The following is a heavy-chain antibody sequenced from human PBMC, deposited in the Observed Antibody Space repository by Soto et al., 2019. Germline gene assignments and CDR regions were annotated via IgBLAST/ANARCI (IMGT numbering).Heavy chain of an antibody. CDR1: GFTFDDYA. CDR3: AKDSGGAWSYTWFDP. V-gene: IGHV3-9*01. D-gene: IGHD3-10*01. J-gene: IGHJ5*02. CDR2: ISGHSGSI. Sequence: EVQLVESGGGLVQPGRSLRLSCAAYGFTFDDYAMHWVRQAPGKGLEWVSGISGHSGSIGYADSVKGRFTITRYNAKNSLYRQMNSLRAEDTALYYCAKDSGGAWSYTWFDPWGQGALVTVSS.